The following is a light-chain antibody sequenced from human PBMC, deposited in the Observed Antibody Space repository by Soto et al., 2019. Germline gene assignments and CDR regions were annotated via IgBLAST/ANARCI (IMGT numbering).Light chain of an antibody. J-gene: IGLJ1*01. CDR2: DVS. V-gene: IGLV2-14*01. Sequence: QSVLTQPASVSGSPGQSITISCTGTSSDVGGYNYVSWYQQHPGKAPKLMIYDVSERPSGVSDRFSASKSGNTASLIISGLQAEDEADYYCSSFTSDSSHYVFGSGTKVTVL. CDR3: SSFTSDSSHYV. CDR1: SSDVGGYNY.